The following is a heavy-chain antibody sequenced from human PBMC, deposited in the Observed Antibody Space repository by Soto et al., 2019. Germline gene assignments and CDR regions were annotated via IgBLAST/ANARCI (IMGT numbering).Heavy chain of an antibody. CDR1: GGTFSSYA. CDR3: ARSQGSSTSLEIYYYYYYGMAV. V-gene: IGHV1-69*01. D-gene: IGHD2-2*01. CDR2: IIPISGTA. J-gene: IGHJ6*02. Sequence: QVQLVQSGAEVKKPGSSVKVSCKASGGTFSSYAISWVRQAPGQGLEWMGGIIPISGTANYAQKFQGRVTITAAESTSTAYMELSSLRSEDTAVYYCARSQGSSTSLEIYYYYYYGMAVWGQGTTVTVSS.